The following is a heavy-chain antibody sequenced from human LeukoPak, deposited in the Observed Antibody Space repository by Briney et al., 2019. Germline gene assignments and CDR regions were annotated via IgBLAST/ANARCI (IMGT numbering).Heavy chain of an antibody. CDR2: ISANGCEI. D-gene: IGHD1-1*01. J-gene: IGHJ4*02. Sequence: GGSLRLSCAASGFTFSTYAMNWVRQAPGKGLEWVSSISANGCEINYADSVKGRFTISRDNSKNTLYMQINNPRAEDTAVYYCAKRDNDFHLDYWRRRAVVTVCS. V-gene: IGHV3-23*01. CDR3: AKRDNDFHLDY. CDR1: GFTFSTYA.